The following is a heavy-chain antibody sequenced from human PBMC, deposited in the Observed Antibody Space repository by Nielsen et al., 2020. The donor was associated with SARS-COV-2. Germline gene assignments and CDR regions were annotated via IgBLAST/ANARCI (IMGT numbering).Heavy chain of an antibody. V-gene: IGHV3-7*01. CDR3: ARDQAYSSSHPPFDY. CDR1: GFTFSSYW. J-gene: IGHJ4*02. Sequence: GESLKISCAASGFTFSSYWMSWVRQAPGKGLKWVANIKQDGSEKYYVDSVKGRFTISRDNAKNSLYLQMNSLRAEDTAVYYCARDQAYSSSHPPFDYWGQGTLVTVSS. CDR2: IKQDGSEK. D-gene: IGHD6-13*01.